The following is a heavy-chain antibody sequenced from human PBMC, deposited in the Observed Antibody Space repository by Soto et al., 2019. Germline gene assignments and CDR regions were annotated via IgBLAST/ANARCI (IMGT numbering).Heavy chain of an antibody. J-gene: IGHJ4*02. V-gene: IGHV2-5*02. CDR2: IYWDDDK. CDR1: GFSLSSTRMA. CDR3: AXXXXAGXXXYFDY. Sequence: QITLKESGPTLVKPTQTLTLTCTFSGFSLSSTRMAVGWIRQPPGKALEWLALIYWDDDKRYSPFLKSRLTITKDTSKNQVVLTMSNMDPVDTARYYCAXXXXAGXXXYFDYWGQGTLVTVSS.